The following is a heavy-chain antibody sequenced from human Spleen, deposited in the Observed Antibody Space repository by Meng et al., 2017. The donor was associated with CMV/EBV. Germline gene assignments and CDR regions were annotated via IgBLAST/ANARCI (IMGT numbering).Heavy chain of an antibody. D-gene: IGHD2-15*01. V-gene: IGHV1-18*01. J-gene: IGHJ4*02. CDR2: ISAENGNT. CDR1: GYTFISYG. Sequence: ASVKVSCKASGYTFISYGISWVRQAPGQGLEWMGWISAENGNTKYAQKVQGRVTMTRDTSTSTAYMELRSLRSDDTAVYYCAKDQRHCSGGRCLFDYWGQGTLVTVSS. CDR3: AKDQRHCSGGRCLFDY.